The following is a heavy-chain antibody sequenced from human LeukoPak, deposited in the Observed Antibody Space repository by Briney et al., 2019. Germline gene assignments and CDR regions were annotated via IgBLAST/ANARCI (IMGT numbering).Heavy chain of an antibody. V-gene: IGHV3-74*01. CDR1: GFTFSGYW. CDR3: ARDDNYYDSSGYYSTFDY. D-gene: IGHD3-22*01. J-gene: IGHJ4*02. CDR2: INSDGSST. Sequence: GGSLRLSCAASGFTFSGYWMHWVRQAPGKGLVWVSRINSDGSSTNYADSVKGRFTISRDNAKNTLFLQMNSLRVEDTAVYYCARDDNYYDSSGYYSTFDYWGQGTLVTVSS.